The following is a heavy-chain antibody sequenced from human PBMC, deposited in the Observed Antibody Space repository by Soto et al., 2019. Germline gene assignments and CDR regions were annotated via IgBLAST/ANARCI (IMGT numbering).Heavy chain of an antibody. J-gene: IGHJ6*02. CDR3: ARGRELDDDDYPDYGMDV. V-gene: IGHV1-69*01. CDR1: GGTFSRNA. Sequence: QVHLVQSGAEVKKPGSSVKVSCKASGGTFSRNAISWVRLAPGQGLEWMGGTIPMFNIAKNAQKFQGRVTITADESRNTAYMELSSLRSEDTAVYYCARGRELDDDDYPDYGMDVWGQGTTVTVSS. CDR2: TIPMFNIA. D-gene: IGHD4-17*01.